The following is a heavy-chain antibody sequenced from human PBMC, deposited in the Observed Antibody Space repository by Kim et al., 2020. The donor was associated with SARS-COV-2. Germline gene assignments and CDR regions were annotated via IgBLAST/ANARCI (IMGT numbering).Heavy chain of an antibody. V-gene: IGHV1-24*01. J-gene: IGHJ6*02. Sequence: KFQGRVTMTEDTSTDTAYMELSSLRSEDTAVYYCATVGIAAHYYYYGMDVWGQGTTVTVSS. D-gene: IGHD6-6*01. CDR3: ATVGIAAHYYYYGMDV.